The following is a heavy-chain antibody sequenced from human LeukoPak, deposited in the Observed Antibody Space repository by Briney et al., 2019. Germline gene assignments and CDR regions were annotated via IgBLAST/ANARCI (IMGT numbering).Heavy chain of an antibody. D-gene: IGHD2-8*02. CDR2: IYYSGST. CDR3: ARLLDAFDI. Sequence: SEALSLTCTVSGGSISSSSYYWGWIRQPPGKGLEWIGSIYYSGSTYYNPSLKSRVTISVDTSKNQFSLKLSSVTAADTAVYYCARLLDAFDIWGQGTMVTVSS. V-gene: IGHV4-39*01. CDR1: GGSISSSSYY. J-gene: IGHJ3*02.